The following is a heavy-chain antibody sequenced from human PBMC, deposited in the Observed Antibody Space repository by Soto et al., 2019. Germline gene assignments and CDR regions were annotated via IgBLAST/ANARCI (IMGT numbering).Heavy chain of an antibody. D-gene: IGHD3-22*01. Sequence: EVQLLESGGGLVQPGGSLRLSCAASGFTFSSCAMGWVRQAPGKGLEWVSGISGNGGSTYYAHSVKGRFTISRDTSKNPLYLQMDSLGAEDTAIYYCAKVVGDGNDYYDFWGQGTLVTVSS. CDR3: AKVVGDGNDYYDF. CDR1: GFTFSSCA. J-gene: IGHJ4*02. CDR2: ISGNGGST. V-gene: IGHV3-23*01.